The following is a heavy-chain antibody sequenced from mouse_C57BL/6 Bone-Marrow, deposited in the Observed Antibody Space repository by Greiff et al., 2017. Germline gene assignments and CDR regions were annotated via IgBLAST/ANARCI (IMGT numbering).Heavy chain of an antibody. J-gene: IGHJ2*01. Sequence: QVHVKQSGAELVRPGTSVKLSCKASGYTFTSYWMHWVKQRPGQGLEWIGVIDPSDSYTNYNQKFKGKATLTVDTSSSTAYMQLSSLTSEDSAVYYCARLWGYYGPLCDYWGQGTTLTVSS. V-gene: IGHV1-59*01. D-gene: IGHD1-1*01. CDR1: GYTFTSYW. CDR2: IDPSDSYT. CDR3: ARLWGYYGPLCDY.